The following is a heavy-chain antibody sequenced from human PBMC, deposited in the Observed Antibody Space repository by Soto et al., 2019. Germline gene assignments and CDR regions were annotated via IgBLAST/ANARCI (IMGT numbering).Heavy chain of an antibody. J-gene: IGHJ4*02. CDR1: GDSVSGYY. V-gene: IGHV4-4*07. CDR3: ARDDKGVSAAVLH. D-gene: IGHD2-2*01. CDR2: MYTSGIT. Sequence: SETLSLTCTVSGDSVSGYYWYWIRQPAGKGLEWIGRMYTSGITNYSPSLKSRVAMSVDTSKNQFSLKLTSVTAADTAVYYCARDDKGVSAAVLHWGQGTLVTVSS.